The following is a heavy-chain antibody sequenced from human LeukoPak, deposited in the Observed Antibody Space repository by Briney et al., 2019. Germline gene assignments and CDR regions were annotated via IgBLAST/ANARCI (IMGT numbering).Heavy chain of an antibody. CDR1: GFAFSSYA. V-gene: IGHV3-30-3*01. D-gene: IGHD3-3*01. CDR3: ASYYDFWSGLYYFDY. Sequence: GGSLRLSCAASGFAFSSYAMHWVRQAPGKGLEWVAVISYDGSNKYYADSVKGRFTISRDNSKNTLYLQMNSLRAEDTAVYYCASYYDFWSGLYYFDYWGQGTLVTVSS. J-gene: IGHJ4*02. CDR2: ISYDGSNK.